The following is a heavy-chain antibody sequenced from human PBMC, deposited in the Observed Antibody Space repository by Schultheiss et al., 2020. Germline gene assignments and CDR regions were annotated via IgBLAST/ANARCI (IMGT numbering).Heavy chain of an antibody. CDR2: IIPIFGTA. Sequence: SVKVSCKASGGTFSSYAISWVRQAPGQGLEWMGGIIPIFGTANYAQKFQGRVTITADESTSTAYMELSSLRSEDTAVYYCARDLMVRGLFDPWGQGTLVTVSS. CDR3: ARDLMVRGLFDP. CDR1: GGTFSSYA. D-gene: IGHD3-10*01. J-gene: IGHJ5*02. V-gene: IGHV1-69*13.